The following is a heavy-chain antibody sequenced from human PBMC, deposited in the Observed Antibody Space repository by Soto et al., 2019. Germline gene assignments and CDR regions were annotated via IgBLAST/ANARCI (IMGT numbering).Heavy chain of an antibody. Sequence: GASVKVSCKASGDTFSSYATSWVRQAPGQGLEWMGGIIPFFDTANYAQQFQGRVTITADESTSTAYMELSSLRSEDTAVYYCARHDCISSRSYYYYSCVTVVSRQGTT. CDR2: IIPFFDTA. CDR3: ARHDCISSRSYYYYSCVTVV. J-gene: IGHJ6*01. V-gene: IGHV1-69*13. CDR1: GDTFSSYA. D-gene: IGHD2-2*01.